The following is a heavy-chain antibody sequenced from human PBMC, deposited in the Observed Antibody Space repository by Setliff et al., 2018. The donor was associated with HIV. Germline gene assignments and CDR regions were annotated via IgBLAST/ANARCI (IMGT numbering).Heavy chain of an antibody. V-gene: IGHV4-34*01. CDR1: GGSFSDYY. CDR3: ARERSLITVRRYFDN. Sequence: PSETLSLTCAVYGGSFSDYYCSWSRQPPGKGLEWIGEINHSGSTNYNPSLKSRVTLTVDTSKTQFSLKLNSVTAADTAVDYCARERSLITVRRYFDNWGQGTLVTVSS. J-gene: IGHJ4*02. CDR2: INHSGST. D-gene: IGHD1-1*01.